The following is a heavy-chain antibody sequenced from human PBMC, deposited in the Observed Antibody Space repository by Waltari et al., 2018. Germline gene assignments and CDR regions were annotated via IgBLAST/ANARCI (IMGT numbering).Heavy chain of an antibody. CDR3: ARDQWFAFDI. V-gene: IGHV3-7*01. J-gene: IGHJ3*02. D-gene: IGHD3-22*01. Sequence: EVQLVESGGGLVQPGGSLRLSCAASGFTLSRYWMSWVRQAPGKGTEWEANIRTDGSEEDYVDCVRGRFTISRDNAKNSLYLQMNSLRPEDTAVYYCARDQWFAFDIWGHGTMVTVSS. CDR2: IRTDGSEE. CDR1: GFTLSRYW.